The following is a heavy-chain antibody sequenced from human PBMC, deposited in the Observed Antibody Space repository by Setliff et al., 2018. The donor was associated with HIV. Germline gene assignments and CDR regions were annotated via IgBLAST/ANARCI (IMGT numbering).Heavy chain of an antibody. V-gene: IGHV3-21*01. CDR3: ARSGDGDYYYYMDV. J-gene: IGHJ6*03. CDR1: GFTFSSYS. CDR2: VSSSSRYI. Sequence: PGGSLRLSCAASGFTFSSYSMNWVRQAPGKGLEWVSSVSSSSRYIYHADSVQGRFTISRDNAKNSLYLQMNSLRAEDTAVYYCARSGDGDYYYYMDVWGKGTTVTVS. D-gene: IGHD7-27*01.